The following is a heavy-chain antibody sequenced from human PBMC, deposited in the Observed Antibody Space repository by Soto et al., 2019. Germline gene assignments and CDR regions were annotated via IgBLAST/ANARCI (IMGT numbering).Heavy chain of an antibody. V-gene: IGHV3-30*04. D-gene: IGHD2-21*01. CDR2: LSNDGKKE. J-gene: IGHJ4*02. Sequence: QVQLVQSGGGVVQPGRSLRLSCVASGFTFSNFAMHWVRQSPGKGLEWVAGLSNDGKKEFYADSVKGRFTISRDNSKNKQHLQMNSLRPEDTAVYYCARGAHFVVVSGMSNWGQGALVTVSS. CDR1: GFTFSNFA. CDR3: ARGAHFVVVSGMSN.